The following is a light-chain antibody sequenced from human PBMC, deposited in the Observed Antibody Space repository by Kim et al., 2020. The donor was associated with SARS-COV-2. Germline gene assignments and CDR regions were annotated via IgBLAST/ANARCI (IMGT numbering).Light chain of an antibody. CDR2: DAS. Sequence: EIVLTQSPATLSLSPGERATLSCRASQSVSRSFAWYQQKPGQAPRLLIYDASKRATGIPARFSGSGSGTDFTLTISSLEPEDFAVYYCQQRSNWPLTFGGGTKVESK. V-gene: IGKV3-11*01. CDR1: QSVSRS. CDR3: QQRSNWPLT. J-gene: IGKJ4*01.